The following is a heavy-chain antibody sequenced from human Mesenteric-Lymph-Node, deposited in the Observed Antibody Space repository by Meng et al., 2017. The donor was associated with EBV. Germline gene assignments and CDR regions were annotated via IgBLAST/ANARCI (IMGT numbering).Heavy chain of an antibody. V-gene: IGHV3-30*18. D-gene: IGHD1-26*01. J-gene: IGHJ4*02. Sequence: VKRVGSWGGGVQPGRSLGPLFEVFGFTFSFYGMHWVRQAPGKGLEWVGVILSDGRDKYSTDSVKGRFTISRDNSKNMLFLQMNNLTPEDTAVYYCAKRSGATETVDNWGQGTLVTVFS. CDR2: ILSDGRDK. CDR1: GFTFSFYG. CDR3: AKRSGATETVDN.